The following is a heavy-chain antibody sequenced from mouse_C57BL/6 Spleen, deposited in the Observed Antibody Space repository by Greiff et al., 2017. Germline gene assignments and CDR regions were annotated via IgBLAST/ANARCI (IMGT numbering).Heavy chain of an antibody. CDR2: INPSNGGT. CDR1: GYTFTSYW. V-gene: IGHV1-53*01. Sequence: VQLQQSGAELVKPGASVKISCKASGYTFTSYWMHWVKQRPGQGLEWIGNINPSNGGTNYNEKFKSKATLTVDKSSSTAYMQLSSLTSEDSAVYYCAREPARDAMDYWGQGTSVTVSS. D-gene: IGHD6-1*01. CDR3: AREPARDAMDY. J-gene: IGHJ4*01.